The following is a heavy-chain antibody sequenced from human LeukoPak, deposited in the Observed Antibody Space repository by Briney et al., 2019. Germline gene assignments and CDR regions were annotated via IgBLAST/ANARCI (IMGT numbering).Heavy chain of an antibody. D-gene: IGHD1-1*01. CDR2: ISGSGGST. Sequence: GGSLRLSCEVSGFTLSSYWMHWVRQAPGKGLEWVSAISGSGGSTYYADSVKGRFTISRDNSKNTLYLQMNSLRAEDTAVYYCAKDRATGRYYYYYYMDVWGKGTTVTISS. V-gene: IGHV3-23*01. J-gene: IGHJ6*03. CDR1: GFTLSSYW. CDR3: AKDRATGRYYYYYYMDV.